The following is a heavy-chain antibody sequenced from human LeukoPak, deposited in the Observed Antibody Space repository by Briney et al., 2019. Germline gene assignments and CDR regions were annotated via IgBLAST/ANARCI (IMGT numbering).Heavy chain of an antibody. V-gene: IGHV4-39*01. Sequence: PSETLSLTCSVSGDSISNSGYYWGWIRQPPGKGLEGMGSVYYSGTTYYNPSLKSRVTTSVDTTRTQFSLKLSSVTAADPAVYFCARNARQYYSGLGSYYNLPFDPWGQGTLVTVSS. CDR3: ARNARQYYSGLGSYYNLPFDP. CDR2: VYYSGTT. J-gene: IGHJ5*02. CDR1: GDSISNSGYY. D-gene: IGHD3-10*01.